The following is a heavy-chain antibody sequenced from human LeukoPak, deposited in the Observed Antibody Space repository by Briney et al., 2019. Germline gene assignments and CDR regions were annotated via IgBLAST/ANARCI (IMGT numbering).Heavy chain of an antibody. CDR1: GFTFSNYE. V-gene: IGHV3-48*03. CDR2: ISSSGNTV. CDR3: ARGGRRDGYDPFDY. Sequence: PGRSLRLSCAASGFTFSNYEINWVRQAPGKGLEWISYISSSGNTVHYADSVKGRFTISRDNAKNSLYLQMNSLRAEDTAVYYCARGGRRDGYDPFDYWGQGTLVTVSS. J-gene: IGHJ4*02. D-gene: IGHD5-24*01.